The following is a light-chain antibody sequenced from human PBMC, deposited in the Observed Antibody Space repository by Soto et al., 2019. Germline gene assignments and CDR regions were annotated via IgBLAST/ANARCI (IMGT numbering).Light chain of an antibody. Sequence: EIVMTQSPATLSVSPGERATLSCRASQSVSSNLAWYQQKPGQAPRLLIYGASTRATGIPARFSGSGSGTDFTLTISSLEPEDFAVYYCQQRSNWPALTCGGGTKVDIK. V-gene: IGKV3-15*01. CDR2: GAS. CDR3: QQRSNWPALT. CDR1: QSVSSN. J-gene: IGKJ4*01.